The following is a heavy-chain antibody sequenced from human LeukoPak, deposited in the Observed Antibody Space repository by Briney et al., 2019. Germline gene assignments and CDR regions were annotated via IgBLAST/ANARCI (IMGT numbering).Heavy chain of an antibody. J-gene: IGHJ4*02. D-gene: IGHD1-26*01. Sequence: RGSLSLSCAASGFTFTTYTMNWVRQAPGKGLEWVSSISSSSSYIYYADSVKGRFTISRDNAKNSLYLQMNSLRAEDTAVYYCARDSSGSYYPPRLGYWGQGTLVTVSS. V-gene: IGHV3-21*01. CDR2: ISSSSSYI. CDR1: GFTFTTYT. CDR3: ARDSSGSYYPPRLGY.